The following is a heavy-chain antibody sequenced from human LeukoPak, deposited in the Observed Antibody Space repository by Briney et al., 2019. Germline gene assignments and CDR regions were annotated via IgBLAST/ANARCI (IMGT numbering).Heavy chain of an antibody. Sequence: PSETLSLTCTVSGGSISSSSYYWGWIRQPPGKGLEWIGSIYYSGSTYYNPSLKSRVTISVDTSKNQFSLKLSSVTAADTGVSYCARPLQLSGSHQSPYYYYMDVWGKGTTVTVSS. CDR2: IYYSGST. J-gene: IGHJ6*03. CDR1: GGSISSSSYY. CDR3: ARPLQLSGSHQSPYYYYMDV. V-gene: IGHV4-39*01. D-gene: IGHD3-10*01.